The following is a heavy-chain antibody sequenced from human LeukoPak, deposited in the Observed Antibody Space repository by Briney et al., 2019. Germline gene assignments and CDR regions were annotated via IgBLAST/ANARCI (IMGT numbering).Heavy chain of an antibody. D-gene: IGHD2-8*01. V-gene: IGHV3-30*02. Sequence: GGSLRLSCAASGFSFSRYGMHWVRQAPGKGLEWVAYIQYDGSNEQYANSVKGRFSISRDSSKNALYLQMNSLRAEDTAVYYCAKDRCSNGIGCFYYYMDVWGKGTTVTISS. CDR2: IQYDGSNE. CDR3: AKDRCSNGIGCFYYYMDV. CDR1: GFSFSRYG. J-gene: IGHJ6*03.